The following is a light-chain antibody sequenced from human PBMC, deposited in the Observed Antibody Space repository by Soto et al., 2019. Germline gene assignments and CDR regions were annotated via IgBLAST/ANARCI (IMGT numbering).Light chain of an antibody. Sequence: DIQMTQSPSTLSASVGDRVTITFRASQSISSWLAWYQQKPGKAPKLLIYKASSLESGVPSRFSGSGSGTEFTLTISSLQSEDFAVYYCQQYSNWPPVTFGGGTKVDIK. CDR3: QQYSNWPPVT. V-gene: IGKV1-5*03. CDR2: KAS. CDR1: QSISSW. J-gene: IGKJ4*01.